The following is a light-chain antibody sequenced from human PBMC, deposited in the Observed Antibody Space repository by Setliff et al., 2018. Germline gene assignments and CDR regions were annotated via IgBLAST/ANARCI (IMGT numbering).Light chain of an antibody. V-gene: IGLV2-8*01. Sequence: QSVLTQPPSASGSPGQSVTISCTRTSSDVGGINHVSWYQQHPGKAPRLMIFEVSKRPSGVPDRFSGSKSGNTASLTVSGLQAEDEADYYCSSYGRNRSYVYVLFGGGTKVTVL. CDR3: SSYGRNRSYVYVL. J-gene: IGLJ2*01. CDR2: EVS. CDR1: SSDVGGINH.